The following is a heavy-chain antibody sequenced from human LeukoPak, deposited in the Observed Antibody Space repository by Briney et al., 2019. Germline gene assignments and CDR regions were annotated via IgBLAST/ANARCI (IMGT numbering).Heavy chain of an antibody. J-gene: IGHJ4*02. CDR3: ARAPPKTIAAAGTDY. CDR2: ISAYNGNT. D-gene: IGHD6-13*01. Sequence: GASVKVSCKASGYTFTSYGISWARQAPGQGLEWMGWISAYNGNTNYAQKLQGRVTMTTDTSTSTAYMELRSLRSDDTAVYYCARAPPKTIAAAGTDYWGQGTLVTVSS. V-gene: IGHV1-18*01. CDR1: GYTFTSYG.